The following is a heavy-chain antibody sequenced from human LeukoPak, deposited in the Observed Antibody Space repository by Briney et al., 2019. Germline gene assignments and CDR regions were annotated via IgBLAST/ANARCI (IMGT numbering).Heavy chain of an antibody. CDR1: GSTFSSYA. CDR2: ISGSGGST. CDR3: ARVAGYYDFWSGYLDAFDI. V-gene: IGHV3-23*01. D-gene: IGHD3-3*01. J-gene: IGHJ3*02. Sequence: TGGSLRLSCAASGSTFSSYAMSWVRQAPGKGLEWVSAISGSGGSTYYADSVKGRFTISRDNAKNSLYLQMNSLRAEDTAVYYCARVAGYYDFWSGYLDAFDIWGQGTMVTVSS.